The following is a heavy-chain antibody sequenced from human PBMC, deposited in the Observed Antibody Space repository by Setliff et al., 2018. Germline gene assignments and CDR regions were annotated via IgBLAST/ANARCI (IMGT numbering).Heavy chain of an antibody. D-gene: IGHD4-17*01. CDR3: AKAHGDYVLDF. CDR1: GFTFSDHT. V-gene: IGHV3-43*01. CDR2: ITWDGDST. J-gene: IGHJ4*02. Sequence: LRLSCAVSGFTFSDHTMHWVRQAPGKGLEWVSVITWDGDSTEYADAVKGRFTISRDNSKNSLYLQMNSLRPDDTALYYCAKAHGDYVLDFWGQGTLVTVSS.